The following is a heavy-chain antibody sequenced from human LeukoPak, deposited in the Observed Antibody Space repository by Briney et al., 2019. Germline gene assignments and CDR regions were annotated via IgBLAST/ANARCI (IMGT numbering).Heavy chain of an antibody. D-gene: IGHD6-19*01. CDR2: IYYSGST. J-gene: IGHJ3*02. CDR3: ARLPYSSGWFDAFDI. V-gene: IGHV4-39*01. CDR1: GGSISSSSYY. Sequence: PSETLSLTCTVSGGSISSSSYYWTWIRQPPGQGLEWIGNIYYSGSTHYNPSLKGRVTISIDTFKNQFSLKLTSVTAADTAVYYCARLPYSSGWFDAFDIWGQGTVVTVSS.